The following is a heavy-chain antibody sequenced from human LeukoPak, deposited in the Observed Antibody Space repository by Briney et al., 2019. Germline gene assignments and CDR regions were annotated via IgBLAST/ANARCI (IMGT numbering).Heavy chain of an antibody. J-gene: IGHJ4*02. V-gene: IGHV4-34*01. CDR3: ARGRMTFDY. D-gene: IGHD2/OR15-2a*01. CDR1: GGSFSGYY. CDR2: INHSGST. Sequence: SETLSLTCAVYGGSFSGYYWSWIRQPPGKGLEWIGEINHSGSTNYNPSLKSRVTISVDTSKNQFPLKLSSVTAADTAVYYCARGRMTFDYWGQGTLVTVSS.